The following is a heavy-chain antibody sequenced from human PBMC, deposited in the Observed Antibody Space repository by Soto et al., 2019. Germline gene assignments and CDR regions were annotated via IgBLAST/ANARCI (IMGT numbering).Heavy chain of an antibody. CDR3: ARRGGRGAYYYYGMDV. V-gene: IGHV4-39*01. D-gene: IGHD3-10*01. CDR1: GGSSSSSSYY. Sequence: SETLSLTCTVSGGSSSSSSYYWGWIRQPPGKGLEWIGSIYYSGSTDYNPSLKSRVTISVDTSKTQFSLKLSSVTAADTAVYYCARRGGRGAYYYYGMDVWGQGTTVTVSS. CDR2: IYYSGST. J-gene: IGHJ6*02.